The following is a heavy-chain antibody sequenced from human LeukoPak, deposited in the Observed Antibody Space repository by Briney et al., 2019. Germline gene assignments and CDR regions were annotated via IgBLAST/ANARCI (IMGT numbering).Heavy chain of an antibody. CDR1: GFSFDDYG. D-gene: IGHD3-3*01. V-gene: IGHV3-20*04. J-gene: IGHJ6*03. Sequence: GGSLRLSCAASGFSFDDYGMSWVRQAPGKGLEWVSGINWNGGSTGYADSVKGRFTISRDNAKNSLFLQMNSLRVEDTALYYCARGGISIFGVVIYMDVWGKGTTVTVSS. CDR3: ARGGISIFGVVIYMDV. CDR2: INWNGGST.